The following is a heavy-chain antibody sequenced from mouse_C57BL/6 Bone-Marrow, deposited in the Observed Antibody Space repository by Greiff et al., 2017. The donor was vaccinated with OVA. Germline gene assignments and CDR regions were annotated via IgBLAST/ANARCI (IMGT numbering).Heavy chain of an antibody. D-gene: IGHD2-1*01. V-gene: IGHV1-26*01. CDR2: INPNSGGT. CDR3: AVYYWAWFAY. J-gene: IGHJ3*01. CDR1: GYTFTDYY. Sequence: EVQLQQSGPELVKPGASVKISCKASGYTFTDYYMNWVKQSHGKSLEWIGDINPNSGGTSYNQKFKGKATLTVDKSSSTAYMELRSLTSEDSAVYYCAVYYWAWFAYWGQGTLVTVSA.